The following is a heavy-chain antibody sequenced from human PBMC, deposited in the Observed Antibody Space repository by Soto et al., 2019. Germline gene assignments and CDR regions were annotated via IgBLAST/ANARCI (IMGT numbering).Heavy chain of an antibody. CDR1: GGSISSGGYS. Sequence: SETLSLTCAVSGGSISSGGYSWGWIRQQPGKGLEWIGYMYYSGSTYYNPSLKSRVTMSVDTSKNQFSLKLSSVTAADTAVHYCARDYGDYGEGYYYYYGMDVWGQGTTVTVSS. J-gene: IGHJ6*02. CDR3: ARDYGDYGEGYYYYYGMDV. D-gene: IGHD4-17*01. CDR2: MYYSGST. V-gene: IGHV4-30-2*05.